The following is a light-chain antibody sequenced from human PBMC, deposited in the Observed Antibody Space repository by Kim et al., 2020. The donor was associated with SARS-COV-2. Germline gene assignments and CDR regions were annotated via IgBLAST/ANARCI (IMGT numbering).Light chain of an antibody. Sequence: DIQMTQSPSSLSASVGDRVTITCQASQDISNSLSWYQQRPGKAPTPLIYEASHLQTGVPSRFTGSRYGTDFTLTISSLQPGDVGTYYCQHYDTHASLSFGGGTKVDIK. J-gene: IGKJ4*01. CDR3: QHYDTHASLS. CDR2: EAS. CDR1: QDISNS. V-gene: IGKV1-33*01.